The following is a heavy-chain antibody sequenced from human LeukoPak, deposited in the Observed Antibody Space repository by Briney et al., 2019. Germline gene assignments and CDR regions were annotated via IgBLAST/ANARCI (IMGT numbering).Heavy chain of an antibody. CDR3: ARGAARRTVNFDY. D-gene: IGHD6-6*01. CDR2: ISSSSSYI. CDR1: GFTFSSYS. V-gene: IGHV3-21*01. Sequence: GGSLRLSCAASGFTFSSYSMNWVRQAPGKGLEWVSSISSSSSYIYYADSVKGRFTISRDNAKNSLYLQMNSLRAEDTAVYYCARGAARRTVNFDYWGQGTLLTVAS. J-gene: IGHJ4*02.